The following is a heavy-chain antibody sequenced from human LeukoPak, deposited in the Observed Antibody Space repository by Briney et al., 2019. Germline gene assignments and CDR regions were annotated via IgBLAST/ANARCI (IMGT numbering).Heavy chain of an antibody. J-gene: IGHJ4*02. D-gene: IGHD5-24*01. CDR3: ARVRGAATKRFDY. Sequence: PGGSLRLSCAASGFTFSTYAMHWVRQAPGKGLEWVAVISYDGTNKFHADSVKGRFTISRDNSKNTLYLQMNSLRAEDTAVYYCARVRGAATKRFDYWGQGALVTVSS. V-gene: IGHV3-30*04. CDR1: GFTFSTYA. CDR2: ISYDGTNK.